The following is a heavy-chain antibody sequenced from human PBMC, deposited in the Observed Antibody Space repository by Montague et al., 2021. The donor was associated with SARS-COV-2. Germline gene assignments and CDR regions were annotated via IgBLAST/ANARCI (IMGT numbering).Heavy chain of an antibody. CDR3: ARDIAVAGLFDY. J-gene: IGHJ4*02. CDR2: ISISGST. V-gene: IGHV4-61*02. D-gene: IGHD6-19*01. CDR1: GGSISSGSYY. Sequence: TLSLTCTVSGGSISSGSYYWSWIRQPAGKGLEWIGRISISGSTNYNPSLKSRVTISVDTSKNQFSLKLSSVTAADTAVYYCARDIAVAGLFDYWGQGTLGTRSS.